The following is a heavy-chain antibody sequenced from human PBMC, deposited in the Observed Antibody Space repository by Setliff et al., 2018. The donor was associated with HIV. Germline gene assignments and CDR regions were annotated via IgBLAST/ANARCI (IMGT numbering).Heavy chain of an antibody. D-gene: IGHD6-13*01. CDR3: ARYSSSWYGFDY. Sequence: SETLSLTCTVSGGSISSYYWSWIRQPPGKGLEWIGCIYYSGSTNYNPSLKSRVTISVDTSKNQFSLKLSSVTAADTAVYYRARYSSSWYGFDYWGQGTLVTVS. CDR1: GGSISSYY. J-gene: IGHJ4*02. V-gene: IGHV4-59*01. CDR2: IYYSGST.